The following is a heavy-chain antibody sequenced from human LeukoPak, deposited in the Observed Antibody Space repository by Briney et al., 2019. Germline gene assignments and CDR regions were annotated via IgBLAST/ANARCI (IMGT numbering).Heavy chain of an antibody. CDR2: IYYSGST. D-gene: IGHD2-2*01. J-gene: IGHJ4*02. CDR1: GGSISSYY. CDR3: AREVGYCSSTSCVYYFDY. Sequence: SETLSLTCTVSGGSISSYYWSWIRQPPGKGLEWIGYIYYSGSTNYNPSLKSRVTISVDTSKNQFSLKLSSVTAADTAVYYCAREVGYCSSTSCVYYFDYWGQGTLVTVFS. V-gene: IGHV4-59*01.